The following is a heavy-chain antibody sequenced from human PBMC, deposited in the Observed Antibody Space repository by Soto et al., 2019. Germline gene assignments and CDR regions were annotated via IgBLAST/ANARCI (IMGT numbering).Heavy chain of an antibody. Sequence: ASVKVSCKASGYTFTSYGISWVRQAPGQGLEWMGWINACNGNTKYSQKFQGRVIITTDTSTSTAYMELRSLRSNDTAVYYCAMVDVYVTPSPQDVWGQGTTVTV. D-gene: IGHD3-16*01. J-gene: IGHJ6*02. CDR2: INACNGNT. CDR3: AMVDVYVTPSPQDV. V-gene: IGHV1-18*01. CDR1: GYTFTSYG.